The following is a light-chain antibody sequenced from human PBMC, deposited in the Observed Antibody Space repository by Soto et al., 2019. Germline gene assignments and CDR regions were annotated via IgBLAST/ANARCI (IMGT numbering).Light chain of an antibody. CDR2: GTS. Sequence: EVVLTQSPGTLSLSRGERATLSCRASERIYSAYLGWYQQKPGQAPRLLIYGTSSRATGIPDRFSGSGSGTDFTLTISRLEPEDFAVYYCQKYNIAPSWTFGQGTKVEIK. CDR1: ERIYSAY. V-gene: IGKV3-20*01. J-gene: IGKJ1*01. CDR3: QKYNIAPSWT.